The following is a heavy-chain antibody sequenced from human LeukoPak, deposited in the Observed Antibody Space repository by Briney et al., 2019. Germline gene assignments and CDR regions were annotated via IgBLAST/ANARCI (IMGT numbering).Heavy chain of an antibody. J-gene: IGHJ5*02. CDR1: GFTFSSYG. Sequence: GGSLRLSCVASGFTFSSYGMHWVRQAPGKGLEWVAVIWYDGSNKYYADSVKGRFTISRDNSKNTLYLQMNSLRAEDTAVYYCARAYSSGWSNWFDPWGQGTLVTVSS. V-gene: IGHV3-33*01. CDR2: IWYDGSNK. CDR3: ARAYSSGWSNWFDP. D-gene: IGHD6-19*01.